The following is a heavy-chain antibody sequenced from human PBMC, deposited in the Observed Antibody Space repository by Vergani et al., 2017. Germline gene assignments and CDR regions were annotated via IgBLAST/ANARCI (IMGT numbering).Heavy chain of an antibody. CDR3: ARGYCSSTSCFNWFDP. V-gene: IGHV4-39*07. D-gene: IGHD2-2*01. CDR2: IYYSGST. J-gene: IGHJ5*02. Sequence: QLQLQESGPGLVKPSETLSLTCTVSGGSISSSSYYWGWIRQPPGKGLEWIGSIYYSGSTYYNPSLKSRVTISVDTSKNQFSLKLSSVTAADTAVYYCARGYCSSTSCFNWFDPWGQGTLVTVSS. CDR1: GGSISSSSYY.